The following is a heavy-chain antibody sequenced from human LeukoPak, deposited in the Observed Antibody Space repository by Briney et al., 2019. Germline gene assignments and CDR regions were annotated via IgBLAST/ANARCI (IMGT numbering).Heavy chain of an antibody. J-gene: IGHJ4*02. Sequence: GGSLRLSCAASGFTFSSYEMNWVRQAPGKGLEWVSYISSSGSTIYYADSVKGRFTIPRDNAKNSLYLQMNSLRAEDTAVYYCARGDSGSYYFGYWGQGTLVTVSS. CDR2: ISSSGSTI. V-gene: IGHV3-48*03. CDR3: ARGDSGSYYFGY. CDR1: GFTFSSYE. D-gene: IGHD1-26*01.